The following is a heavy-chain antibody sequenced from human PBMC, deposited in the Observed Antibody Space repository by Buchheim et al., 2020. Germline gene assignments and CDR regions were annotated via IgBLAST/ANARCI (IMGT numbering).Heavy chain of an antibody. D-gene: IGHD5-24*01. V-gene: IGHV4-39*01. CDR1: GDSIISRSHY. CDR2: ILSTGNT. J-gene: IGHJ4*02. Sequence: QLQLQESGPGLVKPSETLSLTCSVSGDSIISRSHYWGWIRQPPGKGLEWVGSILSTGNTYYSPSLTSRVTVFADTSQHQFSLKVSYVTAADTAVYYCATQRRDGYNFWDYWGQGTL. CDR3: ATQRRDGYNFWDY.